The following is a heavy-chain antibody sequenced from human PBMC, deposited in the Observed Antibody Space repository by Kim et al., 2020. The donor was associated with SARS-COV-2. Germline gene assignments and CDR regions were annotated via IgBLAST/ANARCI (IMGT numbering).Heavy chain of an antibody. J-gene: IGHJ4*02. CDR2: INPNSGGT. CDR3: ARDGWRGTGRYEY. Sequence: ASVKVSCKASGYTFTGYYMHWVRQAPGQGLEWMGWINPNSGGTNYAQKFQGRVTMTRDTSISTAYMELSRLRSDDTAVYYCARDGWRGTGRYEYWGQGTLVTVSS. V-gene: IGHV1-2*02. CDR1: GYTFTGYY. D-gene: IGHD2-8*02.